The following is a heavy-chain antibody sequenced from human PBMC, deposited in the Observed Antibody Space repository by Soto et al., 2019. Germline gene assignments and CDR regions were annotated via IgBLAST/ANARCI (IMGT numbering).Heavy chain of an antibody. V-gene: IGHV3-73*01. CDR3: TRLVAAARGHFQH. D-gene: IGHD6-13*01. J-gene: IGHJ1*01. CDR2: IRSKANSYAT. Sequence: GGSLRLSCAASGFTFSGSAMHWVRQASGKGLEWVGRIRSKANSYATAYAASVKGRFTISRDDSKNTAYLQMNSLKTEDTAVYYCTRLVAAARGHFQHWGQGTLVTVSS. CDR1: GFTFSGSA.